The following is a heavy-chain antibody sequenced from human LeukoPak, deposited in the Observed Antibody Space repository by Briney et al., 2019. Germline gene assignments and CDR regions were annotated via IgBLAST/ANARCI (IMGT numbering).Heavy chain of an antibody. CDR3: AKEIYYYID. CDR2: ITGSGVTT. Sequence: PGGSLRLSCAASGLTFSSYDMTWVRQAPGKGLEWVSGITGSGVTTYYADSVKGRFTISRDNSKNTLYLQMNSLKADDTAVYYCAKEIYYYIDWGQGTLVTVSS. V-gene: IGHV3-23*01. D-gene: IGHD3-9*01. CDR1: GLTFSSYD. J-gene: IGHJ4*02.